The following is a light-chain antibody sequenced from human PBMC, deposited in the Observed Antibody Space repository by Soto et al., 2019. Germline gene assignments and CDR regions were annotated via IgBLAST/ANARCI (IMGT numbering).Light chain of an antibody. J-gene: IGKJ4*01. V-gene: IGKV3-11*01. CDR1: QSISSY. CDR3: QQRTNWPLT. CDR2: DAY. Sequence: EIVLTQSPATLSLSPGERATLSCRASQSISSYLAWYQHKPGQAPRLLIYDAYNRATGIPARFSGSGSGTDFTLTISSLEPEDFALYYCQQRTNWPLTFGGGTKVEIK.